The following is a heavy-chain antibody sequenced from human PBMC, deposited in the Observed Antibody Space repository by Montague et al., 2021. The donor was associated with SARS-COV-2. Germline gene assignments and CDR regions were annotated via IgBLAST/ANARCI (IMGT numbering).Heavy chain of an antibody. CDR2: IYTSGST. J-gene: IGHJ6*02. CDR3: ARVGVGTMVRGVIPAYYYYGMDV. D-gene: IGHD3-10*01. CDR1: GGSISSGSYY. V-gene: IGHV4-61*02. Sequence: TLSLTCTVSGGSISSGSYYWSWIRQPAGKGLEWIERIYTSGSTNYSPSLKSRVTISVDTSKNQFSLKLSSVTAADTAVYYCARVGVGTMVRGVIPAYYYYGMDVWGQGTTVTVSS.